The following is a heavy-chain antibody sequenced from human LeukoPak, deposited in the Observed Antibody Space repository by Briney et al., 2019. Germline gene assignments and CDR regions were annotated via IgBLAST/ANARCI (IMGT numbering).Heavy chain of an antibody. J-gene: IGHJ6*04. CDR3: ARVYSDSSSWAGSV. CDR1: GFTFSSYE. Sequence: AGGSLRLSCVVSGFTFSSYEMNWVRQAPGKGLEWVSYISSSGSTIYYADSVKGRFTISRDNAKNSLYLQMNSLRAEDTAVYYCARVYSDSSSWAGSVWGKGTTVTVSS. CDR2: ISSSGSTI. D-gene: IGHD6-13*01. V-gene: IGHV3-48*03.